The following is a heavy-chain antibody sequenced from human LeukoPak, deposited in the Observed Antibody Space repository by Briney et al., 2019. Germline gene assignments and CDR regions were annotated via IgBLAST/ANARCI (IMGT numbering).Heavy chain of an antibody. CDR1: GYSISNGYY. D-gene: IGHD2-15*01. J-gene: IGHJ5*02. CDR2: INHSGAT. Sequence: SETLSLTCSVSGYSISNGYYWGWIRQPPGKGLEWMGIINHSGATHYESSLKSRVTISVDTSKNQFSLKLSSVTAADTAVYYCARVGYCSGGHCLNWFDPWGQGTLVTVSA. CDR3: ARVGYCSGGHCLNWFDP. V-gene: IGHV4-38-2*02.